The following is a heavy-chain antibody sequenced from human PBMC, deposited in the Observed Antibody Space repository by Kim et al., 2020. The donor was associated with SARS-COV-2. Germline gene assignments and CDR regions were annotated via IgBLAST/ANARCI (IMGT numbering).Heavy chain of an antibody. CDR1: GGSISSSNW. D-gene: IGHD6-19*01. J-gene: IGHJ6*02. V-gene: IGHV4-4*02. CDR2: MYHSGST. Sequence: TLSLTCAVCGGSISSSNWWSWVRQPPGKGLEWIGEMYHSGSTNYNPSLKSRVTISVDKSKNQFSLKLSSVTAADTAVYYCARTNSSGWYGSYYYGMDVWGQGTTVTVSS. CDR3: ARTNSSGWYGSYYYGMDV.